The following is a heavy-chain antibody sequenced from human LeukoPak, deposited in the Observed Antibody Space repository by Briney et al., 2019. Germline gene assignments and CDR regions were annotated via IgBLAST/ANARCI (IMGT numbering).Heavy chain of an antibody. V-gene: IGHV3-30*02. CDR2: IRYDGSNK. J-gene: IGHJ3*02. Sequence: HPGRSLRLSCAASGFTFSSYGMHWVRQAPGKGLEWVAFIRYDGSNKYYADSVKGRFTVSRDNSKNTLYLQMNSLRAEDTAVYYCAKDSARIVEEADAFDIWGQGTMVTVSS. CDR3: AKDSARIVEEADAFDI. CDR1: GFTFSSYG. D-gene: IGHD1-26*01.